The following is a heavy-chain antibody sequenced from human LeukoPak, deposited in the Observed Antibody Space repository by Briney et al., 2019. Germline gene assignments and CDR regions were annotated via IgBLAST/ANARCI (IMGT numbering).Heavy chain of an antibody. CDR3: ARRTRRLGSWFDP. J-gene: IGHJ5*02. D-gene: IGHD3-9*01. V-gene: IGHV4-39*01. CDR2: MHKSGVT. Sequence: SETLSLTCTVSGGSITSSTYYWGWIRQPPGKGFEWIGNMHKSGVTSYNPSLKSRVTISIDTSTNQFSLKLSSVTAADTAVYYCARRTRRLGSWFDPWGQGTLVTVSS. CDR1: GGSITSSTYY.